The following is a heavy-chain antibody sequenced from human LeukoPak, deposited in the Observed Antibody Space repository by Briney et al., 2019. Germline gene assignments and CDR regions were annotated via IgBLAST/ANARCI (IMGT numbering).Heavy chain of an antibody. CDR1: GFTFSSYW. CDR2: IKQDGSEK. V-gene: IGHV3-7*01. D-gene: IGHD3-10*01. J-gene: IGHJ6*02. Sequence: PGGSLRLSCAASGFTFSSYWMSWVRQAPGKGLEWVANIKQDGSEKYYVDSVKGRFTISRDNAKNSLYLQMNSLRGEDTAVYYCARDVLWFGEFLYGMDVWGQGTTVTVSS. CDR3: ARDVLWFGEFLYGMDV.